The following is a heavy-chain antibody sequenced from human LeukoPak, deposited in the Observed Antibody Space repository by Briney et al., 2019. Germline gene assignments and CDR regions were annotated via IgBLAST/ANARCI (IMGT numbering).Heavy chain of an antibody. CDR3: ARGFEERPDY. Sequence: PGGSLRLSCAASGFTFSNYALHWVRQAPGKGLEWVAVISYDGRKKYYVDSVKGRFTISRDNSKNTLYLQMNSLRAEDRAVYFCARGFEERPDYRGQGTLVTVSS. V-gene: IGHV3-30*03. D-gene: IGHD1-1*01. CDR2: ISYDGRKK. J-gene: IGHJ4*02. CDR1: GFTFSNYA.